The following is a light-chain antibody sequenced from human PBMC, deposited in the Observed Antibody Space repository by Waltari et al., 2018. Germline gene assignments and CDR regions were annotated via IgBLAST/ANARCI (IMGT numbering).Light chain of an antibody. V-gene: IGKV3-20*01. CDR2: SAA. CDR1: QRVANNY. Sequence: EIVLTQSPGTLSLSPGEGATLSCRASQRVANNYVAWYRQKPGQAPSLPISSAASRATGVPDRISGSGSGTDFTLTLSRLEPEDFAVYFCQLYDSTHGFSFGQGTKLEIK. J-gene: IGKJ2*03. CDR3: QLYDSTHGFS.